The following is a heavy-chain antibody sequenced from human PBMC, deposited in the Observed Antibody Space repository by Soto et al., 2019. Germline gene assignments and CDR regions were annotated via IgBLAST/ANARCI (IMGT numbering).Heavy chain of an antibody. J-gene: IGHJ3*02. CDR1: DFSIRSYY. V-gene: IGHV4-59*03. D-gene: IGHD3-16*02. Sequence: SATLSLTCGVSDFSIRSYYLHLIRQTPGKGLEWIGYVYTSDYTRYSSSLKIRVTISVDTSKSQNYLRLNSVTAADTAVYYGGRADGRPGELSLYDALDIWGQGTMVTVSS. CDR2: VYTSDYT. CDR3: GRADGRPGELSLYDALDI.